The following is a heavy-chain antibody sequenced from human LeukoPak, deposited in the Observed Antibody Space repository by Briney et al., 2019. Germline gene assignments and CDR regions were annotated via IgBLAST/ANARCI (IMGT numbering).Heavy chain of an antibody. J-gene: IGHJ4*02. V-gene: IGHV3-73*01. CDR2: IRSTANGYAT. CDR1: GFTFSGSA. CDR3: AKMVYANVWYTPFDY. D-gene: IGHD2-8*01. Sequence: GGSLRLSCAASGFTFSGSALHWVRQASGKGLEWVGRIRSTANGYATAYAASVKGRFTISRDDSKNTAYLQMDSLKTEDTAVYYCAKMVYANVWYTPFDYWGQGTLVTVSS.